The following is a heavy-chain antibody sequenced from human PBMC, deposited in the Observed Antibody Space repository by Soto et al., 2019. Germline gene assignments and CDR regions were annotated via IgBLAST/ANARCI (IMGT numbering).Heavy chain of an antibody. CDR1: GFAVNY. V-gene: IGHV3-66*01. J-gene: IGHJ4*02. CDR2: IYSGGST. Sequence: EVQLVESGGGLVQPGGSLRLSCAVSGFAVNYMSWVRQASGQGLEWLSVIYSGGSTYYADAVRGRFIISRDKSKNTLYLQMHSLIVEDTALHYCAIDGSDHWGQGTLVTVSS. CDR3: AIDGSDH.